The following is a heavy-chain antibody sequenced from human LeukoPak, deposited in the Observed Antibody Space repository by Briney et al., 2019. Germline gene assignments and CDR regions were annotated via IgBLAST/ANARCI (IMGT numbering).Heavy chain of an antibody. CDR2: ISGSGSDF. CDR3: ARSIGSYYTMDV. J-gene: IGHJ6*02. V-gene: IGHV3-11*01. D-gene: IGHD3-22*01. CDR1: GFTLSDYY. Sequence: GGSLRLSCVACGFTLSDYYMNWIRQAPGRGLEWVSYISGSGSDFYYADSVKGRFTISRDNAKNSLYLQMNSLRAEDTAVYYCARSIGSYYTMDVWGQGTTVTVSS.